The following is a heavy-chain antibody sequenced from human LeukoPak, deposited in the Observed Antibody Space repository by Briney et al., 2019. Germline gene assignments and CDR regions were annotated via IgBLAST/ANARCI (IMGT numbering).Heavy chain of an antibody. J-gene: IGHJ4*02. CDR3: ARHSGSLFDY. CDR2: IYHSGST. V-gene: IGHV4-38-2*02. Sequence: SETLSLTCTVSGYSISSGYYWGWIRQPPGKGLEWIGSIYHSGSTYYNPSLKSRVTISVDTSKNQLSLKLSSVTAADTAVYYCARHSGSLFDYWGQGTLVTVSS. CDR1: GYSISSGYY. D-gene: IGHD1-26*01.